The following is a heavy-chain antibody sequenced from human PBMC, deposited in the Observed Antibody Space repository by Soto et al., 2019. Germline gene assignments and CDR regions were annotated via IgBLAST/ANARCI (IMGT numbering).Heavy chain of an antibody. J-gene: IGHJ4*02. CDR1: GYIFTTYF. V-gene: IGHV1-46*01. CDR2: IDSGNGST. CDR3: ARVLGGTPHLEY. Sequence: ASVKVSCKASGYIFTTYFLHWVRQAPGQRLEWMGRIDSGNGSTTYAQKFQGRVTITRDTSANTAYMELSSLGSEDTAVYYCARVLGGTPHLEYWGQGTLVTVSS. D-gene: IGHD3-16*01.